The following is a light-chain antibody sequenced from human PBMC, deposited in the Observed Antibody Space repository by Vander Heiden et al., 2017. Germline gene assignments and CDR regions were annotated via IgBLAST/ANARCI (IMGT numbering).Light chain of an antibody. V-gene: IGKV1-33*01. Sequence: DIQMTQSPSSLSASVGDRVTITCQASQDISNYLNWYQQKPGKAPKLLIYDASNLETEVPSRFSGSGSGTDFTFTISSLQPEDIATYYCQQYDNLPPGVTFGPGTKVDIK. J-gene: IGKJ3*01. CDR2: DAS. CDR1: QDISNY. CDR3: QQYDNLPPGVT.